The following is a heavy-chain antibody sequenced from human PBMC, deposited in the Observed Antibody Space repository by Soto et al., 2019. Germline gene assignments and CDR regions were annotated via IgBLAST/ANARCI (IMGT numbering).Heavy chain of an antibody. V-gene: IGHV4-39*01. Sequence: SETLSLTCTVSGGSISSSDYYWGWIRQPPGKGLEWIGNIYYSGSASYNPSLKSRVTISVDTSKNQVSLKLSSVTAADTAVYICVSGPPWVGFDNWGQETLVTVSS. J-gene: IGHJ4*02. D-gene: IGHD1-26*01. CDR1: GGSISSSDYY. CDR2: IYYSGSA. CDR3: VSGPPWVGFDN.